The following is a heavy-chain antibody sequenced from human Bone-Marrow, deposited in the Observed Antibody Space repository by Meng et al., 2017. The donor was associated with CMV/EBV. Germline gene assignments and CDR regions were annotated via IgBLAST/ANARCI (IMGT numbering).Heavy chain of an antibody. CDR2: TYYRSTWYG. Sequence: LSCPISGDSVSRNSVIWNWIRQSPSRGLEWLGRTYYRSTWYGDSAVSVRSRISIKPDTSNNHFSLQLNSVTPDDTAVYYCVRSGGGMAPGLFDSWGQGTLVTVSS. J-gene: IGHJ4*02. CDR1: GDSVSRNSVI. CDR3: VRSGGGMAPGLFDS. V-gene: IGHV6-1*01. D-gene: IGHD2-15*01.